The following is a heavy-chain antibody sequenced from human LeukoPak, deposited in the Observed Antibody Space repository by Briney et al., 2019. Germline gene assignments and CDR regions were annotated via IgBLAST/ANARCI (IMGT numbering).Heavy chain of an antibody. Sequence: SETLSLTCTASGGSISSSIYYWAWIRQPPGKGLEWIGYIYYSGSTNYNPSLKSRVTISVDTSKNQFSLKLSSVTAADTAVYYCARASTVTWFDPWGQGTLVTVSS. J-gene: IGHJ5*02. CDR3: ARASTVTWFDP. CDR1: GGSISSSIYY. V-gene: IGHV4-61*05. CDR2: IYYSGST. D-gene: IGHD4-17*01.